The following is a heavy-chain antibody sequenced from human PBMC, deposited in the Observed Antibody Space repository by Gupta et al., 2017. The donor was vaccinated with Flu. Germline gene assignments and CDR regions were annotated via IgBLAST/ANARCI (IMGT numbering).Heavy chain of an antibody. CDR3: VRSSLSGSPYPFDS. Sequence: SGYTFTFVYLHWVRQAPGQALAWMGWITPYNGNLNYAQKFQGRVTITRDNSLRFFDMESSGLTSKDTAMYSCVRSSLSGSPYPFDSWGQG. V-gene: IGHV1-45*02. CDR2: ITPYNGNL. D-gene: IGHD1-26*01. J-gene: IGHJ5*02. CDR1: GYTFTFVY.